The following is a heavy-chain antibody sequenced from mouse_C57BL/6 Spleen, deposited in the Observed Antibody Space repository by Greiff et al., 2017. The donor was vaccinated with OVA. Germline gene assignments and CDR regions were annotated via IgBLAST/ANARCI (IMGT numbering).Heavy chain of an antibody. J-gene: IGHJ2*01. Sequence: VQLQQPGAELVKPGASVKLSCKASGYTFTSYWMHWVKQRPGQGLEWIGMIHPNSGRTNYNEKFKSKATLTVDKSSSTAYMQLSSLTSEDSAVYYCARSYYGSSYYFDYWGQGTTLTVSS. CDR1: GYTFTSYW. CDR2: IHPNSGRT. D-gene: IGHD1-1*01. V-gene: IGHV1-64*01. CDR3: ARSYYGSSYYFDY.